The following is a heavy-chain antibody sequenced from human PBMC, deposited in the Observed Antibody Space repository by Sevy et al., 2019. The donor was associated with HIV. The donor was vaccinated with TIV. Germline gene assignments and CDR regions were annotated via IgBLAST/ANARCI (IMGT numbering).Heavy chain of an antibody. V-gene: IGHV3-20*04. CDR2: INYNGGST. CDR3: ARGRPWEAPDY. Sequence: GGSLRLSCAASGFTFDDYGMSWVRQAPGKGLEWVSAINYNGGSTGYADSVKGRFTTSRDNAKNSLYLQMNSLRAEDTALYYYARGRPWEAPDYWGQGTLVTVSS. D-gene: IGHD1-26*01. CDR1: GFTFDDYG. J-gene: IGHJ4*02.